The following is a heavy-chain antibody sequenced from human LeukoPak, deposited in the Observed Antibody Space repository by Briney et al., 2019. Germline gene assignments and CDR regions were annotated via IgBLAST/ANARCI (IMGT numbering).Heavy chain of an antibody. J-gene: IGHJ4*02. D-gene: IGHD3-16*02. CDR2: ISSSSTI. CDR1: GFTFSSYS. V-gene: IGHV3-48*01. Sequence: PGGSLRLSCAASGFTFSSYSMNWVRQAPGKGLEWVSYISSSSTIYYADSVKGRFTISRDNAKNSLYLQMNSLRAEDTAVYYCARDVGYDYVWGSYRHPLGYWGQGTLVTVSS. CDR3: ARDVGYDYVWGSYRHPLGY.